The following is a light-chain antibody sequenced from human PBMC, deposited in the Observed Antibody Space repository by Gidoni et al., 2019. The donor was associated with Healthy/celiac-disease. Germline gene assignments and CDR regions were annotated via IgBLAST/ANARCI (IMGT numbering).Light chain of an antibody. V-gene: IGLV2-14*01. Sequence: QSALTQPASVSGSPGPSITISCTGTSSDVGGYNYVSWYQQHPGKAPKLMIYEVSNRPSGVSNRFSGSKSGNTASLTISGLQAEDEADYYCSSYTSSSPCVFGTGTKVTVL. J-gene: IGLJ1*01. CDR1: SSDVGGYNY. CDR2: EVS. CDR3: SSYTSSSPCV.